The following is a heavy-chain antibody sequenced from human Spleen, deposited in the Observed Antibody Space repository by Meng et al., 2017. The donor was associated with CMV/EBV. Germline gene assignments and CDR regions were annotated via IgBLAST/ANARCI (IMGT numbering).Heavy chain of an antibody. CDR3: ARVQIRFLEADV. CDR1: GFTFSDYW. V-gene: IGHV3-7*01. D-gene: IGHD3-3*01. Sequence: GESLKISCAASGFTFSDYWMSWVRQAPGKGLEWVANIKKDGSEKYYVDSVKGRFIISRENAKNSLFLQMNTLRAEDMAIYYCARVQIRFLEADVWGQGTTVTVSS. J-gene: IGHJ6*02. CDR2: IKKDGSEK.